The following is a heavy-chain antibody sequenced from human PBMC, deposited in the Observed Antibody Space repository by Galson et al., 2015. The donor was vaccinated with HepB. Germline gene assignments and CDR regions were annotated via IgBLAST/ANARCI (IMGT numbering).Heavy chain of an antibody. D-gene: IGHD3-9*01. V-gene: IGHV3-48*02. CDR3: ARVAWNYDFLTGDRHYYFDH. Sequence: SLRLSCAASGVTFSSFGMSWVRQAPGKGLEWISDISSSSTTIYYADSVKGRFTISRDTAKNSLSLQMNSLRDKDTAVYYCARVAWNYDFLTGDRHYYFDHWGHGTLVTVSS. CDR2: ISSSSTTI. CDR1: GVTFSSFG. J-gene: IGHJ4*01.